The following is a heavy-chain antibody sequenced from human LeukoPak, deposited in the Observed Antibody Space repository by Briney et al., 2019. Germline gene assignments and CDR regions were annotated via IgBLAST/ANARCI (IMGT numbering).Heavy chain of an antibody. D-gene: IGHD3-22*01. CDR2: INSDGSST. J-gene: IGHJ4*02. Sequence: GGSLRLSCAASGFTFTSYPMSWVRQAPGKGLVWVSRINSDGSSTNYADSVKGRFTISRDNAKNTLYLQMNSLRAEDTAVYYCARAIDRRLDYWGQGTLVTVSS. CDR3: ARAIDRRLDY. V-gene: IGHV3-74*01. CDR1: GFTFTSYP.